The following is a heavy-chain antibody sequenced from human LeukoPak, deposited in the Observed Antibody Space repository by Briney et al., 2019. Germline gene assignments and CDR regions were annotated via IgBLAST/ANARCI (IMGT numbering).Heavy chain of an antibody. Sequence: ASVKVSCKASGDTFTGYYMHWVRQAPGQGLEWMGWINPNSGGTNYAQKFQGRVTMTRDTSISTAYMELSRLRSDDTAVYYCARDLYQLLFAFDIWGQGTMVTVSS. CDR1: GDTFTGYY. V-gene: IGHV1-2*02. J-gene: IGHJ3*02. CDR2: INPNSGGT. CDR3: ARDLYQLLFAFDI. D-gene: IGHD2-2*01.